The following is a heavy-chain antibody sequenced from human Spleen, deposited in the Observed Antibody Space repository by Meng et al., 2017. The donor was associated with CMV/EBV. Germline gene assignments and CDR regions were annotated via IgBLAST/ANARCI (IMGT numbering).Heavy chain of an antibody. V-gene: IGHV3-9*01. Sequence: SLKISCAASGFTFDDYAMHWVRQAPGKGLEWVSGISWNGGTKGYADSVKGRFTISRDSAKDSLYLQMRILRVEDTAVYYCTGGGGYWESFDYWGQGTLVTVSS. CDR1: GFTFDDYA. D-gene: IGHD1-1*01. J-gene: IGHJ4*02. CDR3: TGGGGYWESFDY. CDR2: ISWNGGTK.